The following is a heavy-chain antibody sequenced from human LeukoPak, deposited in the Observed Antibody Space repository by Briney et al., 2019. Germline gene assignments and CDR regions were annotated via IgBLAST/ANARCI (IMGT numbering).Heavy chain of an antibody. CDR2: IRYDGSNK. CDR1: GFTFSSYG. D-gene: IGHD3-9*01. CDR3: AKDRLSEDIVTGYYY. J-gene: IGHJ4*02. V-gene: IGHV3-30*02. Sequence: GGSLRLSCAASGFTFSSYGMHWVRQAPGKGLEWVAFIRYDGSNKYYADSVKGRFTISSDNSKNTLYLQMNGLRAEDTAVYYCAKDRLSEDIVTGYYYWGQGTLVTVSS.